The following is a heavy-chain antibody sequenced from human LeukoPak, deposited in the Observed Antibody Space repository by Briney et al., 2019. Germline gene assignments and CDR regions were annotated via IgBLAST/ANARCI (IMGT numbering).Heavy chain of an antibody. CDR1: GYTFTSYG. V-gene: IGHV1-8*02. Sequence: ASVKVSCKASGYTFTSYGISWVRQAPGQGLEWMGWMNPNSDYTGYAQKFQGRVTMTRNTSISTAYMELSSLRSEDTAVYYCARWTTTYLDYWGQGTLVTVSS. CDR2: MNPNSDYT. CDR3: ARWTTTYLDY. J-gene: IGHJ4*02. D-gene: IGHD4-11*01.